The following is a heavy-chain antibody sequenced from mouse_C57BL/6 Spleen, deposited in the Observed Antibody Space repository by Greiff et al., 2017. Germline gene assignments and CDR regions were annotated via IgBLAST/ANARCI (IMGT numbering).Heavy chain of an antibody. CDR2: IYPGDGDT. J-gene: IGHJ1*03. D-gene: IGHD2-4*01. V-gene: IGHV1-82*01. CDR3: ARGGLRVWYFDV. CDR1: GYAFSSSW. Sequence: VKLMESGPELVKPGASVKISCKASGYAFSSSWMNWVKQRPGKGLEWIGRIYPGDGDTNYNGKFKGKATLTADKSSSTAYMQLSRLTSEDSAVYFCARGGLRVWYFDVWGTGTTVTVSS.